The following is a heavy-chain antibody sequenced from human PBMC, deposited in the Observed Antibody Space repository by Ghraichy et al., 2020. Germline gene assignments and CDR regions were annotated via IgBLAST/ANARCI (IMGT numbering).Heavy chain of an antibody. CDR2: INSDGSST. CDR1: GFTFSSYW. D-gene: IGHD6-19*01. Sequence: GGSLRLSCAASGFTFSSYWMHWVRQAPGKGLVWVSRINSDGSSTSYADSVKGRFTISRDNAKNTLYLQMNSLRAEDTAVYYCAGAPYSSGWYVGYWGQGTLVTVSS. V-gene: IGHV3-74*01. J-gene: IGHJ4*02. CDR3: AGAPYSSGWYVGY.